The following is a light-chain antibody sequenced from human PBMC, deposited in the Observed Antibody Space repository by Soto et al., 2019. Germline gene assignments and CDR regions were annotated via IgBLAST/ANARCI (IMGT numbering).Light chain of an antibody. V-gene: IGKV3-20*01. CDR1: QSVSSN. CDR3: QQYDASPIT. Sequence: EIVMTQSPATLSVSPGERATFSCRASQSVSSNLAWYQQKPGQAPRLLISGISKRATGIPDRFSGGGSGTDFTLTISRLEPEDVALYICQQYDASPITFGQGTRLEI. CDR2: GIS. J-gene: IGKJ5*01.